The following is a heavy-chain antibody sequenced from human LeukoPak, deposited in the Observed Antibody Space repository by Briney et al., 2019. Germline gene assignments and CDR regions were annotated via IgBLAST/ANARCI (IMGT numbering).Heavy chain of an antibody. V-gene: IGHV3-73*01. CDR1: GFTFSGSA. CDR2: IRGKAYSHAT. J-gene: IGHJ5*02. Sequence: PGGSLRLSCAASGFTFSGSAIHWVRQASGKGLEWIGRIRGKAYSHATAYAASVEGRFTISRDDSKDTAYLQMSSLKIEDTAVYYCTRHRPLAAFTPWGQGTLVTVSS. D-gene: IGHD6-6*01. CDR3: TRHRPLAAFTP.